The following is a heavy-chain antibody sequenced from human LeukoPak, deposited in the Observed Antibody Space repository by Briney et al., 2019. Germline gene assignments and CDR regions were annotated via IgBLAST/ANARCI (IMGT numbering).Heavy chain of an antibody. Sequence: SETLSLTCTVSGGSISSSSYYWGWIRQPPGKGLEWIGNIYHSGNTYYNPSLKSRVTISVDTSKNQFSLKLSSVTAADTAVYXXXXXXXXXXXVSLLKNYFDYWGQGTLVTVSS. CDR3: XXXXXXXXXVSLLKNYFDY. V-gene: IGHV4-39*07. CDR2: IYHSGNT. CDR1: GGSISSSSYY. D-gene: IGHD2/OR15-2a*01. J-gene: IGHJ4*02.